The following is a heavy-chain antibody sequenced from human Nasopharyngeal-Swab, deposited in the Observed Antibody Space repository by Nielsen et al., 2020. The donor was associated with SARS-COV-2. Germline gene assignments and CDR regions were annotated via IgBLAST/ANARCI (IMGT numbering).Heavy chain of an antibody. CDR1: GGTFSSYA. J-gene: IGHJ6*02. Sequence: LVKVSCKASGGTFSSYAISWVRQAPGQGLEWMGGIIPIFGTANYAQKFQGRVTITADESTSTAYMELSSLRSEDTAVYYCARGTSIAVPEPPYYYGMDVWGQGTTGTVSS. CDR2: IIPIFGTA. D-gene: IGHD6-19*01. V-gene: IGHV1-69*13. CDR3: ARGTSIAVPEPPYYYGMDV.